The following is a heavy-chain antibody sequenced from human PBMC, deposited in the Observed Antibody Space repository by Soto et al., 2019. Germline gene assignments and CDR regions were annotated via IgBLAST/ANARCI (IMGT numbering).Heavy chain of an antibody. Sequence: PGGSLRLSCAAAGFDFEDFAMHWVRQAPGKGLEWVSLINSDGTDSYYMDSVRGRFTISRDNGKNSLYLQMDRLRPEDTAFYFCAKALYHYDSSPLDHWGQGTLVTVSS. D-gene: IGHD3-22*01. J-gene: IGHJ4*02. CDR3: AKALYHYDSSPLDH. CDR1: GFDFEDFA. CDR2: INSDGTDS. V-gene: IGHV3-43D*04.